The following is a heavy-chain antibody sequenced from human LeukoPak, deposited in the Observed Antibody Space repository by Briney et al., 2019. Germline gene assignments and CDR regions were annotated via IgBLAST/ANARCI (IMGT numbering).Heavy chain of an antibody. CDR2: IRGSGAIT. V-gene: IGHV3-23*01. CDR1: GFSFSIYA. CDR3: AKDRGSWFALFDS. D-gene: IGHD6-13*01. Sequence: GGSLRLSCTASGFSFSIYALSWVRQAPGKGLEWVSGIRGSGAITYYADSVKGRFTISRDNSKSTLFLHMNSLRAEDTAVYYCAKDRGSWFALFDSWGRGTLVTVSS. J-gene: IGHJ4*02.